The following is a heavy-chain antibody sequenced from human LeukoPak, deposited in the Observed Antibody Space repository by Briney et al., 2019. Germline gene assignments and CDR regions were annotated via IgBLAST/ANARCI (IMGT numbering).Heavy chain of an antibody. CDR2: MNPSSGNT. D-gene: IGHD3-3*01. J-gene: IGHJ6*03. CDR3: ARGANVWSGYSYYYYYYYMDV. Sequence: ASVKVSCEASGYTFTSYDINWVRQATGQGLEWMGWMNPSSGNTGYAQKFQGRVTMTRNTSISTAYMELSSLRSNGTAVYYCARGANVWSGYSYYYYYYYMDVWGKGNTVTVSS. CDR1: GYTFTSYD. V-gene: IGHV1-8*01.